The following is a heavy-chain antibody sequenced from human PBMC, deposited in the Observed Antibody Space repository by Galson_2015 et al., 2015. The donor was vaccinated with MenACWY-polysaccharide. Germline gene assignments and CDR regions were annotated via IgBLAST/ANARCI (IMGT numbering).Heavy chain of an antibody. J-gene: IGHJ4*02. CDR1: GYTFINYG. Sequence: SVKVSCKASGYTFINYGISWVRQAPGQGLEWMGWISANSGYTNYAQKFQGRVTMTTDTSTSTAHMELRSLRSDDTAVYYCARLGIGWELRYFDYWGQGTLVTVSS. D-gene: IGHD1-26*01. CDR3: ARLGIGWELRYFDY. CDR2: ISANSGYT. V-gene: IGHV1-18*01.